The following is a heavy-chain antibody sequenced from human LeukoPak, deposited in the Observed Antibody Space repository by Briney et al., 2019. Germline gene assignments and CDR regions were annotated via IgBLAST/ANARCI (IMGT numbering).Heavy chain of an antibody. CDR1: GFTFSRYT. CDR3: ATSISGATTTDY. CDR2: ISSNGAYI. D-gene: IGHD1-1*01. J-gene: IGHJ4*02. V-gene: IGHV3-21*01. Sequence: PGGSLRLSCAASGFTFSRYTINWVRQAPGKGLEWVSSISSNGAYIYYADSMEGRLTISRDNAKNSLSLQMNSLRAEDTAVYYCATSISGATTTDYWGQGTLVTVSS.